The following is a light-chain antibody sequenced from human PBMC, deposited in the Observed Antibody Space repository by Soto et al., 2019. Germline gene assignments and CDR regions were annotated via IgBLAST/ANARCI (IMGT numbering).Light chain of an antibody. CDR3: QQTYTSPFA. V-gene: IGKV1-39*01. Sequence: DMHMTQSPSSLSASVGDRVTITCRPSQTNDNYLNWDQHKPGKAPKLLIYGASPLQSGVSSRFTGSAYGTDFNPTIDNLQAEDFAPYYCQQTYTSPFAFGQGTKLEI. CDR1: QTNDNY. J-gene: IGKJ2*01. CDR2: GAS.